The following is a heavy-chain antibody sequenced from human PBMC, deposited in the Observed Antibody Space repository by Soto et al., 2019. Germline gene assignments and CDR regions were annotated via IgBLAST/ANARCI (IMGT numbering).Heavy chain of an antibody. CDR2: ISAYNGNT. CDR3: ARGVQQDRAAAVWFDR. V-gene: IGHV1-18*01. CDR1: GYTFTSYG. D-gene: IGHD6-13*01. J-gene: IGHJ5*02. Sequence: ASVKVSCKASGYTFTSYGISWVRRAPGQGLEWMGWISAYNGNTNYAQKLQGRVTMTTDTSTSTAYMELRSLRSDDTAVYYCARGVQQDRAAAVWFDRWGQGTLVTVAS.